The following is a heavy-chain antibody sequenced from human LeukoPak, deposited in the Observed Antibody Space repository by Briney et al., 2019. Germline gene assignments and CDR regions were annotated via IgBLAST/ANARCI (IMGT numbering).Heavy chain of an antibody. Sequence: ASVKVSCKASGYTFIGYYMHWVRQAPGQGLEWMGRINPNSGGTNYAQKFQGRVTMTRDTSISTAYMELSSLRSDDTAVYFCARGGDIVVYYRNNWFDPWGQGSLVTVSS. CDR3: ARGGDIVVYYRNNWFDP. V-gene: IGHV1-2*06. D-gene: IGHD2-15*01. J-gene: IGHJ5*02. CDR1: GYTFIGYY. CDR2: INPNSGGT.